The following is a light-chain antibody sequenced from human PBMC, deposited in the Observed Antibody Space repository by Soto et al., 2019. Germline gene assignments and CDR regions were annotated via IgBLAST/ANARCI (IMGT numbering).Light chain of an antibody. J-gene: IGKJ2*01. V-gene: IGKV1-39*01. Sequence: DIQMTQSPSSLSASVGDRDTITCRASQSISSYLNSYQQKPGKAPKLLIYAASSLQSGVPSRFSGSGSGTDFTLTISSLQPEDFATDYCQQSYSTLRTFGQGTKLEIK. CDR3: QQSYSTLRT. CDR2: AAS. CDR1: QSISSY.